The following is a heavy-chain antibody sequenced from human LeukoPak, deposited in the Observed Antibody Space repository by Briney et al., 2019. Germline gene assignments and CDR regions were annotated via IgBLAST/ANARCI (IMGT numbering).Heavy chain of an antibody. J-gene: IGHJ4*02. V-gene: IGHV1-2*06. CDR3: AIVATTQLFDS. Sequence: ASVKVSCKASGYTFTGYYLHWVRQAPGQGLEWMGRINPNSGGTNYAQKFQGRVTMTRDTSINTAYMELSRLRSDDTAVYYCAIVATTQLFDSWGQGTLVTVSS. CDR2: INPNSGGT. D-gene: IGHD5-12*01. CDR1: GYTFTGYY.